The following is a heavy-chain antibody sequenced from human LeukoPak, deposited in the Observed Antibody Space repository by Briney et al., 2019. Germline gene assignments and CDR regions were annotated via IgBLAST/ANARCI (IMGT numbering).Heavy chain of an antibody. CDR3: ARVGLKEFDP. CDR2: ISSSGTDI. CDR1: GFSFSDYY. J-gene: IGHJ5*02. Sequence: GGSLRLSCAASGFSFSDYYMSWIRQAPGKGLEWLSYISSSGTDIFYVDSVRGRFTISRDNAGNSLYLQMDRLRSEDTAVYYCARVGLKEFDPWGQGTLVTVSS. V-gene: IGHV3-11*01.